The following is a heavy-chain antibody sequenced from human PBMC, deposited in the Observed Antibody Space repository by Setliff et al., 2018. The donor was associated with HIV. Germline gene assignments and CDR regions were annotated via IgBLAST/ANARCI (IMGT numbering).Heavy chain of an antibody. V-gene: IGHV4-59*12. Sequence: SETLSLTCTVSGGSISSYYWSWIRQPPGKGLEWIGEVYHSGRTDYNPSLTSRVTMSLETSKNQFSLKLNSVTAADTAMYYCARDPTTGVDYWGQGTLVTAPQ. D-gene: IGHD4-4*01. CDR1: GGSISSYY. CDR3: ARDPTTGVDY. J-gene: IGHJ4*02. CDR2: VYHSGRT.